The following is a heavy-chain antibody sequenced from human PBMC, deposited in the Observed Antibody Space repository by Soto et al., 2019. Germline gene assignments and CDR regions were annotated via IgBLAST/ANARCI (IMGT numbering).Heavy chain of an antibody. CDR2: ISGSGGST. V-gene: IGHV3-23*01. CDR1: GFTFSSYA. J-gene: IGHJ5*02. Sequence: PGGALRLCCAASGFTFSSYAMSWVRQAPGKGLEWVSAISGSGGSTYYADSVKGRFTISRDNSKNTLYLQMNSLRAEDTAVYYCARIPAITGTTSWFDPWGQGTLVTVSS. D-gene: IGHD1-7*01. CDR3: ARIPAITGTTSWFDP.